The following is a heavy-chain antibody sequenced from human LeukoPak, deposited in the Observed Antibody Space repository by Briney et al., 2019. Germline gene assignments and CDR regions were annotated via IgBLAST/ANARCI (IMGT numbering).Heavy chain of an antibody. V-gene: IGHV3-53*01. CDR3: ARDRVLWFGELWGSDY. J-gene: IGHJ4*02. CDR2: IYSGGSP. Sequence: GGSLRLSCAASGFTVRSSYMSWVRQAPGKGLEWVSVIYSGGSPDYADSAKGRFTISRDNAKNSLYLQMNSLRAEDTAVYYCARDRVLWFGELWGSDYWGQGTLVTVSS. D-gene: IGHD3-10*01. CDR1: GFTVRSSY.